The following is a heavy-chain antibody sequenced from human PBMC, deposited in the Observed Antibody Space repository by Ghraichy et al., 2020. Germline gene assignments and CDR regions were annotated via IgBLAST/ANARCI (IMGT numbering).Heavy chain of an antibody. CDR3: ARDQEWRASSSGFDP. V-gene: IGHV4-59*01. Sequence: SETLSLTCTVSGDSLNNYYWSWIRQAPGKGLEWIGSIYHNERTKYNPSLKSRVTMSVDTSKNQFSLSLTSVTAADTAVFYCARDQEWRASSSGFDPWGQGTLVSVSP. CDR2: IYHNERT. J-gene: IGHJ5*02. CDR1: GDSLNNYY. D-gene: IGHD2-2*01.